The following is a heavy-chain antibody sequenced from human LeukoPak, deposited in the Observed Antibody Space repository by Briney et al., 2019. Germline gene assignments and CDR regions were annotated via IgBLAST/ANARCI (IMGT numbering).Heavy chain of an antibody. D-gene: IGHD6-13*01. CDR2: IYHSGST. J-gene: IGHJ4*02. Sequence: SETLSLTCAVYGGSFSGYYWSWIRQPPGKGLEWIGEIYHSGSTNYNPSLKSRVTISVDKSKNQFSLKLSSVTAADTAVYYCARSYSSSWSDYDYWGQGTLVTVSS. V-gene: IGHV4-34*01. CDR1: GGSFSGYY. CDR3: ARSYSSSWSDYDY.